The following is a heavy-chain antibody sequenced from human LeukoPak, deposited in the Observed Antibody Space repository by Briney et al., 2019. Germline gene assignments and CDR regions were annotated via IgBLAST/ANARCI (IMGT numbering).Heavy chain of an antibody. D-gene: IGHD5-18*01. Sequence: PSETLSLTCTVSGGSISSSSYYWGWIRQPPGKGLEWIGSIYYSGSTYYNPSLKSRVTMSVDTSKNQFSLKLSSVTAADTAVYYCARLFRYSYAYGWFDPWGQGTLVTVSS. J-gene: IGHJ5*02. V-gene: IGHV4-39*01. CDR2: IYYSGST. CDR3: ARLFRYSYAYGWFDP. CDR1: GGSISSSSYY.